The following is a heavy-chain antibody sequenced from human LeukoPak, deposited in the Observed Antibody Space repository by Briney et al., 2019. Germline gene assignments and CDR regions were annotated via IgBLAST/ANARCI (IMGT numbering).Heavy chain of an antibody. V-gene: IGHV4-30-2*01. D-gene: IGHD3-22*01. CDR2: IYHSGST. CDR1: GGSISSGGYY. J-gene: IGHJ4*02. CDR3: ATSYDSSGRDY. Sequence: KPSETLSLTCTVSGGSISSGGYYWSWIRQPPGKGLEWIGYIYHSGSTYYNPSLKSRVTISVDRSKNQFSLKLSSVTAADTAVYYCATSYDSSGRDYWGQGALVTVSS.